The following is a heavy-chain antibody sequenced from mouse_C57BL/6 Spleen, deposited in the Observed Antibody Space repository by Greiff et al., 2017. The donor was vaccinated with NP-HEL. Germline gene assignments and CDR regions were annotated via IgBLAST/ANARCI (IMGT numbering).Heavy chain of an antibody. J-gene: IGHJ3*01. V-gene: IGHV1-82*01. Sequence: QVQLKQSGPELVKPGASVKISCKASGYAFSSSWMNWVKQRPGKGLEWIGRIYPGDGDTNYNGKFKGKATLTADKSSSTAYMQLSSLTSEDSAVYFCARLYYGSVAWFAYWGQGTLVTVSA. CDR2: IYPGDGDT. CDR1: GYAFSSSW. D-gene: IGHD1-1*01. CDR3: ARLYYGSVAWFAY.